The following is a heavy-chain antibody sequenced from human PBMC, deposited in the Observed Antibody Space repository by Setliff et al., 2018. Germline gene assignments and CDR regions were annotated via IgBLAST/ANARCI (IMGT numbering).Heavy chain of an antibody. CDR2: INHSGST. J-gene: IGHJ4*02. CDR1: GGSISSYY. V-gene: IGHV4-34*01. CDR3: ARVPNFWSGYLDY. D-gene: IGHD3-3*01. Sequence: SETLSLTCTVSGGSISSYYWSWIRQPPGKGLEWIGEINHSGSTNYNPSLKSRVTISVDTSKNHFSLKLSSVTAADTAVYYCARVPNFWSGYLDYWGQGTLVTVSS.